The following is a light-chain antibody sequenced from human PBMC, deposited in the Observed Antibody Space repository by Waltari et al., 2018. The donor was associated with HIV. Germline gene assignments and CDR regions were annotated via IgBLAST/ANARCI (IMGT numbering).Light chain of an antibody. CDR3: AAWDDRLNGYV. CDR1: ISNIGSHT. CDR2: SNN. Sequence: QSVLTHPPSASGTSGQRVTISCSGSISNIGSHTVNWYQQLPGTAPKRLIYSNNPRPSGVPDRLSGSKSGTSASLAISGLQSEDEADYYCAAWDDRLNGYVFGTGTKVTVL. J-gene: IGLJ1*01. V-gene: IGLV1-44*01.